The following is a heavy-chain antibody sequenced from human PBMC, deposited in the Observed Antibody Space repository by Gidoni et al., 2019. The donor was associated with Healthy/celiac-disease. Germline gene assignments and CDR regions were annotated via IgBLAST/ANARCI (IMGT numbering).Heavy chain of an antibody. CDR3: ANRIAAAGHDY. CDR2: IYYSGST. V-gene: IGHV4-39*01. J-gene: IGHJ4*02. CDR1: GGSISSSSYY. D-gene: IGHD6-13*01. Sequence: QLQLQESGPGMGKPSETLSLTCTVSGGSISSSSYYWGWIRQPPGKGLEWIGSIYYSGSTYSNPSLKSRVTISVDTSKNQFSLKLSSVTAADTAVYYCANRIAAAGHDYWGQGTLVTVSS.